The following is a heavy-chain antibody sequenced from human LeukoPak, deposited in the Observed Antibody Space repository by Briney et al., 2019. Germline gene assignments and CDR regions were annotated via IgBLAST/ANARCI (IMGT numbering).Heavy chain of an antibody. D-gene: IGHD2-15*01. Sequence: AGGSLRLSCAASGFTFSSYSMNWVRQAPGKGLEWVSYISSSSSTIYYADSVKGRFTISRDNAKNSLYLQMNSLRAEDTAVYYCARDKLQNGTQVIYYGMDVWGQGTTVTVSS. CDR3: ARDKLQNGTQVIYYGMDV. V-gene: IGHV3-48*01. CDR2: ISSSSSTI. CDR1: GFTFSSYS. J-gene: IGHJ6*02.